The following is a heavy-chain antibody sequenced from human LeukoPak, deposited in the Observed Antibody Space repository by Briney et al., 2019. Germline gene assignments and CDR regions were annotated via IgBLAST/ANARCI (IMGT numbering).Heavy chain of an antibody. CDR3: AGGSSSPYMDV. CDR1: GFTFSSYA. Sequence: GGSLRLSCAASGFTFSSYAMHWVRQAPGKGLEWVAVISYDGSNKYYADSVKGRFTISRDNSKNTLYLQMNSLRAEDTAVYYCAGGSSSPYMDVWGKGTTVTVSS. J-gene: IGHJ6*03. D-gene: IGHD6-6*01. CDR2: ISYDGSNK. V-gene: IGHV3-30*01.